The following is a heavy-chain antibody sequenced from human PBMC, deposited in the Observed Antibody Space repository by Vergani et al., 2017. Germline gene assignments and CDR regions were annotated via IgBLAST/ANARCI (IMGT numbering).Heavy chain of an antibody. D-gene: IGHD2-21*01. CDR1: GFSLSTSGVG. V-gene: IGHV2-5*01. CDR3: AHRLPGWLWYGFDI. CDR2: IYWNDDK. Sequence: QITLKESGPTLVKPTQTLTLTCTFSGFSLSTSGVGVGWIRQPPGKALEWLALIYWNDDKRYSPSLKSRLNITMDTSKNQVVLTMTNMDPVDTATCYCAHRLPGWLWYGFDIWGQGTMVTVSS. J-gene: IGHJ3*02.